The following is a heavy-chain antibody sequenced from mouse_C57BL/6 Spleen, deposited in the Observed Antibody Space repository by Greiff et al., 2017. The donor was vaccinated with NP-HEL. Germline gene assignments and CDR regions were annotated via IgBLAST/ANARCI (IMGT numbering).Heavy chain of an antibody. J-gene: IGHJ3*01. CDR3: ARESY. V-gene: IGHV1-50*01. Sequence: QVQLQQPGAELVKPGASVKLSCKASGYTFTSYWMQWVKQRPGQGLAWIGEIDPSDSYTNYNQKFKGKATLTVDTSSSTAYMQLSSLTSEDSAVYYCARESYWGQGLWSLSLQ. CDR1: GYTFTSYW. CDR2: IDPSDSYT.